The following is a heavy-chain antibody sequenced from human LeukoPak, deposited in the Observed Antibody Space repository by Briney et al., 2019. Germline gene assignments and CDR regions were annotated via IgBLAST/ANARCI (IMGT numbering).Heavy chain of an antibody. J-gene: IGHJ4*02. CDR1: GGSISSSSYY. Sequence: PSETLSLTCTVSGGSISSSSYYWGWIRQSPGKGLEWIGSIYYDGSTYHNPSLKSRVTISVDTSKNQFSLKLSSVTAADTAVYYCARVSLVRGAPDYYFDYWGQGTLVTVSS. D-gene: IGHD3-10*01. CDR2: IYYDGST. V-gene: IGHV4-39*07. CDR3: ARVSLVRGAPDYYFDY.